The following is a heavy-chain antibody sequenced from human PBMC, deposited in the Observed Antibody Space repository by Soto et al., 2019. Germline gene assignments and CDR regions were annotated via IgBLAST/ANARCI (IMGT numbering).Heavy chain of an antibody. Sequence: ASVKVSCKASGGTFSSYAISWVRQAPGQGLEWMGGIIPIFGTANYAQKFQGRVTITADESTSTAYMELSSLRSEDTAVYYCARTTYYYDSSGYFDYWGQGTLVTVSS. CDR1: GGTFSSYA. J-gene: IGHJ4*02. CDR2: IIPIFGTA. D-gene: IGHD3-22*01. CDR3: ARTTYYYDSSGYFDY. V-gene: IGHV1-69*13.